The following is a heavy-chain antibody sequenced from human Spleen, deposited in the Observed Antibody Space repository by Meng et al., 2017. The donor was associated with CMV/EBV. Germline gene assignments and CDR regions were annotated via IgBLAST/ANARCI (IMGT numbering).Heavy chain of an antibody. CDR2: ISGNGGSP. J-gene: IGHJ6*02. CDR3: AKVDSDTLRVPYYYYPMDV. V-gene: IGHV3-64*02. D-gene: IGHD3-9*01. Sequence: GGFLRLSCAAPVFIFRTYPIHWVRQTPGKGLQYVSVISGNGGSPHYGDSLKGRFSISSDNSKNTLYLQMGSLRAEDTAVYHCAKVDSDTLRVPYYYYPMDVWGPGTTVTVSS. CDR1: VFIFRTYP.